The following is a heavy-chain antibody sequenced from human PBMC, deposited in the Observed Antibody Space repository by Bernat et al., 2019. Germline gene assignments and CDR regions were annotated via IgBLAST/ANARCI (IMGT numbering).Heavy chain of an antibody. Sequence: QLQLQESGPGLVKPSETLSLTCTVSGGSISSSSYYWGWIRQPPGKGLEWIGSIYYSGSTYYNPSLKSRVTISVDTSKNQFSLKLSSVTAADTAVYYCVRDQVPAAIPDYYYYGMDVWGQGTTVTVSS. CDR2: IYYSGST. V-gene: IGHV4-39*02. CDR3: VRDQVPAAIPDYYYYGMDV. J-gene: IGHJ6*02. D-gene: IGHD2-2*02. CDR1: GGSISSSSYY.